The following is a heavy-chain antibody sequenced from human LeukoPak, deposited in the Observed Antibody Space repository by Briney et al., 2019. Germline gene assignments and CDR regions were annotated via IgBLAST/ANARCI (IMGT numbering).Heavy chain of an antibody. CDR3: ARVWDCSGGSCYSGDAFDI. CDR2: IYYRGST. CDR1: GGSISSGDYY. Sequence: PSQTLSLTCTVSGGSISSGDYYWSWIRQPPGKGLEWIGYIYYRGSTYYNPSLKSRVTISVDTSKNQFSLKLSSVTAADTAVYYCARVWDCSGGSCYSGDAFDIWGQGTMVTVSS. V-gene: IGHV4-30-4*08. J-gene: IGHJ3*02. D-gene: IGHD2-15*01.